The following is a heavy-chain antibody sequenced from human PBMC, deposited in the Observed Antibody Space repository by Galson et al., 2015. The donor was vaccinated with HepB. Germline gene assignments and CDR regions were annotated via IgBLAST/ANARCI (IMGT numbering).Heavy chain of an antibody. D-gene: IGHD2-15*01. CDR1: GYTFTSYA. J-gene: IGHJ3*02. V-gene: IGHV1-3*01. CDR2: INAGNGNT. CDR3: ARGWCSGGSCYSTTRGAFDI. Sequence: SVKVSCKASGYTFTSYAMHWVRQAPGQRLEWMGWINAGNGNTKYSQKFQGRVTITGDTSASTAYMELSSLRSEDTAVYYCARGWCSGGSCYSTTRGAFDIWGQGTMVTVSS.